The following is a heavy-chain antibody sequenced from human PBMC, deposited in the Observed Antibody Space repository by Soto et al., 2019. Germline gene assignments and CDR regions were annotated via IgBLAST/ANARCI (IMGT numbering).Heavy chain of an antibody. V-gene: IGHV3-30*18. Sequence: QVQLVESGGGMVQPGKSLRLSCAASGFTFSDYGMHWVRQAPGKGLEWVAVISHDGSNKYYADSVKGRFTISRDNSKNTLYLQMSSLRAEDAAVYYCAKKSPAYYYFYGMGVWGQGTTVTVSS. CDR3: AKKSPAYYYFYGMGV. CDR1: GFTFSDYG. CDR2: ISHDGSNK. J-gene: IGHJ6*02.